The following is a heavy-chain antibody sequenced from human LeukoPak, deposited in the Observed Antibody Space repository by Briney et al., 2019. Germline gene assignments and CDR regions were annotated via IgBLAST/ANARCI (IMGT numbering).Heavy chain of an antibody. CDR3: AGGDSGCDWSVL. CDR2: ISSRGTTI. V-gene: IGHV3-11*01. Sequence: GGSLRLSCAASGLTLSDNYMNWIRQAPGKGLEWISYISSRGTTIKYADSVKGRFTISRDNAKNSLHLQLNSLNADDTAIYYCAGGDSGCDWSVLWGQGTLVAVAS. J-gene: IGHJ4*02. D-gene: IGHD5-12*01. CDR1: GLTLSDNY.